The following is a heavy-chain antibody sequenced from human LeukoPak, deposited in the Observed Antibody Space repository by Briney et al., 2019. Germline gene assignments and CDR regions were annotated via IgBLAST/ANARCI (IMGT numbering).Heavy chain of an antibody. V-gene: IGHV3-7*01. Sequence: GGSLRLSCAASGFTFSNYWMSWVRQAPGKGLEWVANIKEDGSEKYYVDSVKGRFTISRDNSKNTLYLQMNSLRAEDTAVYYCARRISGYSSSWNAFDIWGQGTMVTVSS. CDR2: IKEDGSEK. CDR3: ARRISGYSSSWNAFDI. CDR1: GFTFSNYW. J-gene: IGHJ3*02. D-gene: IGHD6-13*01.